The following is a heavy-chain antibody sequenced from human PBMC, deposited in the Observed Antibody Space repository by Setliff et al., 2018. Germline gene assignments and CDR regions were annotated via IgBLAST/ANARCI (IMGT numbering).Heavy chain of an antibody. CDR1: GGSISSYY. Sequence: SETLSLTCTVSGGSISSYYWSWIRQPPGKGLEWIGYIYYSGSTNYNPSLKSRVTISVDTSKNQFSLKLSSVTAADTAVYYCARVIAVAGIVYFDYWDQGTLVTVSS. V-gene: IGHV4-59*01. CDR2: IYYSGST. CDR3: ARVIAVAGIVYFDY. D-gene: IGHD6-19*01. J-gene: IGHJ4*02.